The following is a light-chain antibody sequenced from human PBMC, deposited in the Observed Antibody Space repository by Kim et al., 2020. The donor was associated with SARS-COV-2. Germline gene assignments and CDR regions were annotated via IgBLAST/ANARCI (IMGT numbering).Light chain of an antibody. J-gene: IGKJ2*03. CDR3: QQYYSTPPS. CDR2: WAS. V-gene: IGKV4-1*01. Sequence: SATLNCKSSQTVLYNSNNKTYLAWYQQKPGQAPKLLIYWASIRESGVSDRFSGSGSETDFTLTISSLQAEDVAVYYCQQYYSTPPSFGQGTKLEI. CDR1: QTVLYNSNNKTY.